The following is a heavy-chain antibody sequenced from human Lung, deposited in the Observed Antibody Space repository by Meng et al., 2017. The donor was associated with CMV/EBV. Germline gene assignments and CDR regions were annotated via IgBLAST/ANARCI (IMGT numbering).Heavy chain of an antibody. D-gene: IGHD4-23*01. J-gene: IGHJ4*02. CDR3: ARGDGGNGSDY. Sequence: QMRLVQSGAEGKKPGAPVKVSCKASGYTFTNYYMHWVRQAPGQGLEWMGVINPSGGSTNYAQKFQGRLTMTRDTSTSTVYMELSSLRSEDTAVYYCARGDGGNGSDYWGQGTLVTVSS. CDR2: INPSGGST. V-gene: IGHV1-46*01. CDR1: GYTFTNYY.